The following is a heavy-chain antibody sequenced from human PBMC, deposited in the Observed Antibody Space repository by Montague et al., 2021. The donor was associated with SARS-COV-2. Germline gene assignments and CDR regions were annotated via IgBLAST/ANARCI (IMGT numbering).Heavy chain of an antibody. CDR2: PSYAGRT. CDR3: PRQLPSYCSTNKCYPYYFVV. D-gene: IGHD2-2*01. V-gene: IGHV4-39*01. CDR1: LHSVCRGAHA. J-gene: IGHJ4*02. Sequence: SETLSLTCAGDLHSVCRGAHAQIWIPQSRAKGTYSSRSPSYAGRTYYNPSLRSRVSFSMDTSKNHFSLSLNSVTAADTAVYFCPRQLPSYCSTNKCYPYYFVVWDRGAMVTGSS.